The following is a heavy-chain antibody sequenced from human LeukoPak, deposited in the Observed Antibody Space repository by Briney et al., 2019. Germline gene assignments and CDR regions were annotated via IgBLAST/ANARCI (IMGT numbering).Heavy chain of an antibody. D-gene: IGHD6-13*01. J-gene: IGHJ4*02. V-gene: IGHV4-59*08. CDR1: GGSIGGYY. CDR2: VYYSGGT. Sequence: SETLSLTCTVSGGSIGGYYWGWIRQPPGKGLEGIGYVYYSGGTNYNPSLKSRITISVDTSKNQFSLKLTSVTAADTAVYYCARLTATDYFDYWGQGTLVTVSS. CDR3: ARLTATDYFDY.